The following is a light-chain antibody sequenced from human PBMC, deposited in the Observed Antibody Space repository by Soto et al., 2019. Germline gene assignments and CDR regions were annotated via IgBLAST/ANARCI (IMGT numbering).Light chain of an antibody. J-gene: IGKJ5*01. V-gene: IGKV3-11*01. CDR3: QQRSSWPPT. Sequence: IVLTQSPATLSLSPGERATLSCRASQSVSSYLAWYQQRPGQAPRLLIYDASNRATGVPARFSGSGSGTDFTLTISSLEPEEFAVYYCQQRSSWPPTFGQGTRLEIK. CDR2: DAS. CDR1: QSVSSY.